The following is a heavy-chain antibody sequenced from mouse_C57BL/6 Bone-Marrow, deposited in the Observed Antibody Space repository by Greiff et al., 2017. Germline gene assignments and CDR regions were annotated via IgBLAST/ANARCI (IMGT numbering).Heavy chain of an antibody. CDR2: IDPENGDT. Sequence: DVKLVESGAELVRPGASVKLSCTASGFNIKDDYMHWVKQRPEQGLEWIGWIDPENGDTEYASKFQGKATITADTSSDTAYLQLSSLTSEDTAVYYCTVFYYGSMWFAYWGQGTLVTVSA. CDR1: GFNIKDDY. D-gene: IGHD1-1*01. J-gene: IGHJ3*01. V-gene: IGHV14-4*01. CDR3: TVFYYGSMWFAY.